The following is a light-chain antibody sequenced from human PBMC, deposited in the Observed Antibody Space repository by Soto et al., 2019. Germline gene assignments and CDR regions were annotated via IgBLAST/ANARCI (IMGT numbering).Light chain of an antibody. CDR1: QSVSSN. V-gene: IGKV3-15*01. CDR3: QQYSNWPPET. J-gene: IGKJ1*01. CDR2: GAS. Sequence: EIVMTQSPATLSVSPGERATLSCRASQSVSSNLAWYQQKPGQAPRLLIYGASTRATGIPARFSGSGSGTEFTLTISGLQSEDFAVYYCQQYSNWPPETFGQGTKVEIK.